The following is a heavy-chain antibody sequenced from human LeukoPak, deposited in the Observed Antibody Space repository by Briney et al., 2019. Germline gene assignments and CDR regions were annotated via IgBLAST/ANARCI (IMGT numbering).Heavy chain of an antibody. D-gene: IGHD1-26*01. J-gene: IGHJ3*02. CDR2: IKSKTDGETT. CDR1: GFTFSNYG. V-gene: IGHV3-15*01. CDR3: ITDPGAWAPI. Sequence: PGGSLRLSCAASGFTFSNYGMHWVRQAPGKGLEWVGRIKSKTDGETTDYAAPVKGRFTISRDDSKNTLYLQMNRLNIGDTAVYYCITDPGAWAPIWGQGTMVTVSS.